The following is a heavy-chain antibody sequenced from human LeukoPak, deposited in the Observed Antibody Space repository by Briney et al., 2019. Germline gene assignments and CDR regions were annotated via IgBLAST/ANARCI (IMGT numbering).Heavy chain of an antibody. J-gene: IGHJ4*02. V-gene: IGHV3-21*01. CDR1: GFTFSSYS. CDR2: ISSSSSYI. CDR3: ARDRRGSPSSGYYLRDY. Sequence: GGSLRLSCAASGFTFSSYSMNWVRQAPGKGLEWVSSISSSSSYIYYADSVKGRFTISRDNAKNSLYLQMNSLRAEVTAVYYCARDRRGSPSSGYYLRDYWGQGTLVTVSS. D-gene: IGHD3-22*01.